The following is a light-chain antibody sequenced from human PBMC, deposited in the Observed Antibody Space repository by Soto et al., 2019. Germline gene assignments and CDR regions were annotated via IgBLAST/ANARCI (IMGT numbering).Light chain of an antibody. CDR2: GNG. Sequence: QSVLTQPPSVSGAPGQRVTISCTGSSSNIGAGHDVHWYQHLPGTAPKLLIYGNGNWPSGVPDRFSGSKSGTSASLAITGLQAEDEADYYCQSYDSSLSGSEVFGTGTKLTVL. J-gene: IGLJ1*01. CDR1: SSNIGAGHD. CDR3: QSYDSSLSGSEV. V-gene: IGLV1-40*01.